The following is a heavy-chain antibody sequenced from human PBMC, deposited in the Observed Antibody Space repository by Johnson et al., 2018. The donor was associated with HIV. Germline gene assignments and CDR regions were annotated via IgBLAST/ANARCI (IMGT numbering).Heavy chain of an antibody. V-gene: IGHV3-30*02. CDR3: AKDRGMGYDSSGSYGAVDI. Sequence: QVQLVESGGGVVQPGRSLRLSCAASGFTFSSYGMHWVRQAPGKGLEWVAFIRYDGRNKYYADSVKGRFTISRDNSKNTLYLQMNSLRAEDTAVYYGAKDRGMGYDSSGSYGAVDIWGQGTMVTVSS. CDR2: IRYDGRNK. CDR1: GFTFSSYG. D-gene: IGHD3-22*01. J-gene: IGHJ3*02.